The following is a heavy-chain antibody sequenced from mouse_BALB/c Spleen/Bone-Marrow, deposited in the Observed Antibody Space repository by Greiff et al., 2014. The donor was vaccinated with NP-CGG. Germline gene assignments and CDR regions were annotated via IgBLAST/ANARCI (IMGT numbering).Heavy chain of an antibody. Sequence: VQLQQSGAELVKPGASVKLSCKPSGSRFPSTYMYWVKQRPGQGLEWIGEINPRNGGTNFNEKFKSKATLTVDKSSSTAYMQLSSLTSDDSAVYFCARSNNGNCYFDYWGAGTTVTVSS. V-gene: IGHV1S81*02. J-gene: IGHJ1*01. CDR3: ARSNNGNCYFDY. CDR2: INPRNGGT. CDR1: GSRFPSTY. D-gene: IGHD6-1*01.